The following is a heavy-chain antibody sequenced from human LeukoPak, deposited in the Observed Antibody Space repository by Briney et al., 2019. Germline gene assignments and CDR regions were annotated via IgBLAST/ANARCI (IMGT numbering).Heavy chain of an antibody. J-gene: IGHJ5*02. V-gene: IGHV3-48*04. CDR3: ARDPLVVTDP. CDR2: ISSSSSTI. Sequence: GGSLRLSCAASGFTFSSYSMNWVRQAPGKGLEWVSYISSSSSTIYYADSVKGRFTISRDNAKNSLYLQMNSLRAEDTAVYYCARDPLVVTDPWGQGTLVTVSS. D-gene: IGHD3-22*01. CDR1: GFTFSSYS.